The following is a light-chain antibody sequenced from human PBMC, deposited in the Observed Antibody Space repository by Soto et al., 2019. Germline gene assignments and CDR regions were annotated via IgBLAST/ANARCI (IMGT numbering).Light chain of an antibody. Sequence: DIQMTQSPSTLSGSVGDRVTITCRASQTISSWLAWYQQKPGKAPKLLIYKASTLKSGVSSRFSGSGSGTAFTLTISSLQPDDFATYYCQHYNSYSEAFGQGTKVERK. CDR1: QTISSW. CDR2: KAS. CDR3: QHYNSYSEA. V-gene: IGKV1-5*03. J-gene: IGKJ1*01.